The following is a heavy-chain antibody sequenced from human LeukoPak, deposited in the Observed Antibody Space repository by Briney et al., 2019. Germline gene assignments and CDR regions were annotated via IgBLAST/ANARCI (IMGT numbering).Heavy chain of an antibody. CDR3: ARGFSSRLLWFGELLGFDP. CDR1: GGSISTSNYY. J-gene: IGHJ5*02. V-gene: IGHV4-61*02. D-gene: IGHD3-10*01. Sequence: SETLSLTCTVSGGSISTSNYYWSWIRQPAGKGLEWIGRIYTSESPTYNPSLKSRVTMSLDTSKNQFSLKLSSVTAADTAVYYCARGFSSRLLWFGELLGFDPWGQGTLVTVSS. CDR2: IYTSESP.